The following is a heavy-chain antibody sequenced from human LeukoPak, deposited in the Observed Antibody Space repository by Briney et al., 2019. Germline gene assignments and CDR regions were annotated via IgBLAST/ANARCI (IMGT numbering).Heavy chain of an antibody. V-gene: IGHV1-8*03. Sequence: ASVKVSCKASGYTFTSYDINWVRQAAGQGLEWMGWMNPNSGNTGYAQKFQGRVTITRNTSISTAYMELSSLRSEDTAVYYCARGIKWFGELMYYFDYWGQGTLVTVSS. CDR1: GYTFTSYD. CDR2: MNPNSGNT. CDR3: ARGIKWFGELMYYFDY. D-gene: IGHD3-10*01. J-gene: IGHJ4*02.